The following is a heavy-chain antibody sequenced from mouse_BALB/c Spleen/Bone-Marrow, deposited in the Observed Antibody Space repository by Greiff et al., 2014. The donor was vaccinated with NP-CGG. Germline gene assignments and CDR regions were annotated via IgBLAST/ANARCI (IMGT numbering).Heavy chain of an antibody. CDR2: INPSTGYT. J-gene: IGHJ3*01. V-gene: IGHV1-7*01. Sequence: QVQLQQSGAELAKPGASVKMSCKASGYTFTSYWMHWVKQRPGQGLEWIGYINPSTGYTEYNQKFKDKATLTADKSSSTAYMQQSRLTSEDSAVYYCAREGYYGSPFAYWGQGTLVTVAA. D-gene: IGHD1-1*01. CDR3: AREGYYGSPFAY. CDR1: GYTFTSYW.